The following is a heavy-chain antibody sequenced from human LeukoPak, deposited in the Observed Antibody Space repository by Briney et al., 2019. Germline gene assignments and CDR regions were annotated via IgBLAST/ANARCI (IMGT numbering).Heavy chain of an antibody. D-gene: IGHD2-2*01. CDR2: MKQDGSEK. J-gene: IGHJ6*03. V-gene: IGHV3-7*01. CDR1: GFTFSSYW. CDR3: ARYGVAPAAYYYYYMDV. Sequence: AGGSLRLSCAASGFTFSSYWMSWVRQAPGKGLEWVANMKQDGSEKYYVDSVKGLFTISRDNAKNSLYLQMNSLRAEDTAVYYCARYGVAPAAYYYYYMDVWGKGTTVTVSS.